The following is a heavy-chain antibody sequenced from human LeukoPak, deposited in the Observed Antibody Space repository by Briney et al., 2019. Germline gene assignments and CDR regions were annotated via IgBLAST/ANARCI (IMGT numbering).Heavy chain of an antibody. Sequence: HTGGSLRLSCAASGFTFRNYGMHWGRQAPGKGLEWVAVIWFDGSNKHYADSVQGRFTISRDNSKNTLYLQMDNLRAEDTAVYYCASSGSSSGSYSFDDYWGQGTLVSVSS. D-gene: IGHD3-10*01. V-gene: IGHV3-33*01. J-gene: IGHJ4*02. CDR3: ASSGSSSGSYSFDDY. CDR2: IWFDGSNK. CDR1: GFTFRNYG.